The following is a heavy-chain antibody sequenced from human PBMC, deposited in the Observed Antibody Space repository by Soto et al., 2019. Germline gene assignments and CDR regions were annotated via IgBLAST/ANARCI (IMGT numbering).Heavy chain of an antibody. V-gene: IGHV1-69*12. CDR2: IIPIFGTA. D-gene: IGHD3-16*01. Sequence: QVQLVQSGAEVKKPGSSVKVSCKASGGTFSSYAISWVRQAPGQGLEWMGGIIPIFGTANYAQKFQGRVTITADESTSTAYMELSSLRSEETAVYYCSSDRLMITFGGVGDGRWFAFDIWGQGTMVTVSS. CDR3: SSDRLMITFGGVGDGRWFAFDI. J-gene: IGHJ3*02. CDR1: GGTFSSYA.